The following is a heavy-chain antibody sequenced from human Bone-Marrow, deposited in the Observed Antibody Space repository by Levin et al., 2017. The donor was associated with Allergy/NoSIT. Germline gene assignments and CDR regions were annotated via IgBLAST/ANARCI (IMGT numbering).Heavy chain of an antibody. J-gene: IGHJ4*02. CDR2: ISSSGSIT. CDR3: ARDVGSGYPFQRDY. V-gene: IGHV3-11*01. CDR1: GFTFSDYY. Sequence: LSLTCAASGFTFSDYYISWMRQAPGKGLEWISYISSSGSITYYVDSVKGRFTISRDNAKNSVYLQMSSLRAEDTAVYYCARDVGSGYPFQRDYWGQGTLVTVSS. D-gene: IGHD5-12*01.